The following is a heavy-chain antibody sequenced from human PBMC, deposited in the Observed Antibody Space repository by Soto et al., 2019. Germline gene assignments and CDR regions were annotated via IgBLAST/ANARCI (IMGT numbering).Heavy chain of an antibody. D-gene: IGHD6-13*01. Sequence: ASVKVSCKASGYTFTSYGIHWVRQAPGQRLEWMGWINAANGDTKYSPKFQGRVTITRDTSASTAYMELSSLRSEDTAMYYCVRRHVSATGIDWFDPWGQGTLVTVSS. CDR2: INAANGDT. CDR3: VRRHVSATGIDWFDP. J-gene: IGHJ5*02. CDR1: GYTFTSYG. V-gene: IGHV1-3*01.